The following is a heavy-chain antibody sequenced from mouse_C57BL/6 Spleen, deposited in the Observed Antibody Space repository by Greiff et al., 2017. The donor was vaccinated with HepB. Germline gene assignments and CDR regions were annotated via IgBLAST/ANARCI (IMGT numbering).Heavy chain of an antibody. CDR1: GYAFSSYW. D-gene: IGHD2-12*01. CDR2: IYPGDGDT. Sequence: VQLVESGAELVKPGASVKISCNASGYAFSSYWMHWVKQRPGKGLEWIGQIYPGDGDTNYNGKFKGKATLTADKSSSTAHMHLSSLTSEDSAVYFWAIRTLYYYAMDYWGQGTSVTVSS. V-gene: IGHV1-80*01. CDR3: AIRTLYYYAMDY. J-gene: IGHJ4*01.